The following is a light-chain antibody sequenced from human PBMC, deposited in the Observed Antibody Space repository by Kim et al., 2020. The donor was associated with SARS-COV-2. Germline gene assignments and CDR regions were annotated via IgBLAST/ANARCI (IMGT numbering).Light chain of an antibody. CDR3: NSRDSNDNVV. J-gene: IGLJ2*01. Sequence: SELPQDPAVSVALGQTVRITCQGDSLRTYYATWYQQKPGQAPILVIYGKNNRPSGIPDRFSGSSSGNTASLTITGTQAGDEADYYCNSRDSNDNVVFGGGTQLTVL. V-gene: IGLV3-19*01. CDR1: SLRTYY. CDR2: GKN.